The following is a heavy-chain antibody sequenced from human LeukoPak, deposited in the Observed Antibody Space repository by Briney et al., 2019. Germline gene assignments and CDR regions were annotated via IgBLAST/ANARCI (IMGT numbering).Heavy chain of an antibody. CDR3: ARVRLGAPTRVFDY. D-gene: IGHD3-10*01. J-gene: IGHJ4*02. V-gene: IGHV3-72*01. Sequence: GGSLRLSCAASGFTFSDHYMDWVRQAPGKGLEWVGRIRNKANSYTTQYAASVNGRFTISRDDSKNSLYLHMNSLKTEDTAVYFCARVRLGAPTRVFDYCGQGSLVTVSS. CDR2: IRNKANSYTT. CDR1: GFTFSDHY.